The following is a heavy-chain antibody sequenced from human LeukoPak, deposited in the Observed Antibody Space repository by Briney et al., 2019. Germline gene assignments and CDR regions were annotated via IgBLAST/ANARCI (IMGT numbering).Heavy chain of an antibody. D-gene: IGHD3-10*01. V-gene: IGHV3-74*01. J-gene: IGHJ6*03. Sequence: GGSLRLSCAASGFTFSSYWMHWVRQAPGKGLVWVSRINSDGSSTSYADSVKGRFTISRDNAKNTLYLQMNSLRAKDTAVYYCARVSVAVRGVIIRYYYMDVWGKGTTVTISS. CDR3: ARVSVAVRGVIIRYYYMDV. CDR1: GFTFSSYW. CDR2: INSDGSST.